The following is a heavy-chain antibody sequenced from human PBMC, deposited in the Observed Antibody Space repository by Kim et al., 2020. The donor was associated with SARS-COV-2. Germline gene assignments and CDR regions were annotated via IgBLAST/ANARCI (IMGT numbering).Heavy chain of an antibody. V-gene: IGHV3-15*01. CDR3: TTDLDDYLY. Sequence: GTTDYAAPVKGRFTSSRDDSKNTLYLQMNSLKTEDTAVYYCTTDLDDYLYWGQGTLVTVSS. CDR2: GTT. D-gene: IGHD4-17*01. J-gene: IGHJ4*02.